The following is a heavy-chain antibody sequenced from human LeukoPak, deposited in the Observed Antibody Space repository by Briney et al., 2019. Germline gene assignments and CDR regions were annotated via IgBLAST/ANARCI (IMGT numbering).Heavy chain of an antibody. CDR2: INWNGGST. J-gene: IGHJ3*02. CDR1: GFTFDDYG. D-gene: IGHD6-6*01. Sequence: GGSLRLSCAASGFTFDDYGMSWVRHAPGKGLEWVSGINWNGGSTGYADSVKGRFTISRDNAKNSLYLQMNSLRAEDTALYYCARVFRTIGYSSSSGAGAFDIWGQGTMVTVSS. V-gene: IGHV3-20*04. CDR3: ARVFRTIGYSSSSGAGAFDI.